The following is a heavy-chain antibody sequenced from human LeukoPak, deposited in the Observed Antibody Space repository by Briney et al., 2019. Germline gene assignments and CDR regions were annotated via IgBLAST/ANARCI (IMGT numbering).Heavy chain of an antibody. CDR1: GYTFTSYD. J-gene: IGHJ6*03. Sequence: ASVKVSCKASGYTFTSYDMNWVRQATGQGLEWMGWMNPNSGNTGYAQKFQGRVTMTRNTSISTAYMELSSLRSEDTAVYYCARAFFATMVRGSTPEAYYYYYMDVWGKGTTVTISS. CDR3: ARAFFATMVRGSTPEAYYYYYMDV. V-gene: IGHV1-8*01. CDR2: MNPNSGNT. D-gene: IGHD3-10*01.